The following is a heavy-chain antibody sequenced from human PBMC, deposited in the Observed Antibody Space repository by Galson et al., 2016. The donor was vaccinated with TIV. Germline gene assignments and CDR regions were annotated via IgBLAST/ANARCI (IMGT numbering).Heavy chain of an antibody. CDR3: TRERRFCGNNCYLSYYYGMDV. CDR2: ISYDGSIE. D-gene: IGHD2-21*01. J-gene: IGHJ6*02. CDR1: GFTFSSYV. Sequence: LRLSCAASGFTFSSYVMHWVRQAPGKGLEWVAVISYDGSIENYADSLKGRFTISRDNSKNTLYLQMNRLRTDDTAIYYCTRERRFCGNNCYLSYYYGMDVWGQGTTVTVSS. V-gene: IGHV3-30*14.